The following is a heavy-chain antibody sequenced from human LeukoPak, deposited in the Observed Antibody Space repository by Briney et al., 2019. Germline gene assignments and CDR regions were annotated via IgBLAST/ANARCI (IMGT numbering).Heavy chain of an antibody. CDR3: ARGSGPGSYYNRRRAFDI. CDR1: GGSISSGGYS. J-gene: IGHJ3*02. Sequence: KTSQTLSLTCAVSGGSISSGGYSWSWIRQPPGKGLEWIGYIYHSGSTNYNPSLKSRVTISVDTSKNQFSLKLSSVTAADTAVYYCARGSGPGSYYNRRRAFDIWGQGTMVTVSS. CDR2: IYHSGST. V-gene: IGHV4-30-2*01. D-gene: IGHD3-10*01.